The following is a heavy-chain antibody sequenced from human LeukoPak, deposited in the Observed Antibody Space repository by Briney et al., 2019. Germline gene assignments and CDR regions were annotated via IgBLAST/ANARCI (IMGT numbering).Heavy chain of an antibody. J-gene: IGHJ4*02. CDR3: ARRASSIAARVSFDY. D-gene: IGHD6-6*01. Sequence: SETLSLTCTVSGGSISSYYWSWIRQPPGKGLEWIGYIYYSGSTNYNPSLKSRVTISVDTSKNQFSLKLSSVTAADTAVYYCARRASSIAARVSFDYWGQGTLVTVSS. V-gene: IGHV4-59*01. CDR2: IYYSGST. CDR1: GGSISSYY.